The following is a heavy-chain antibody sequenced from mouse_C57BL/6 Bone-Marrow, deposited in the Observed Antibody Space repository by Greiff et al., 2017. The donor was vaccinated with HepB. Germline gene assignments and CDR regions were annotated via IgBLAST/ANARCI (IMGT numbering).Heavy chain of an antibody. V-gene: IGHV5-9-1*02. CDR2: ISSGGDYI. Sequence: DVHLVESGEGLVKPGGSLKLSCAASGFTFSSYAMSWVRQTPEKRLEWVAYISSGGDYIYYADTVKGRFTISRDNARNTLYLQMSSLKSEDTAMYYCTRDYYGSRGYFDVWGTGTTVTVSS. D-gene: IGHD1-1*01. CDR3: TRDYYGSRGYFDV. J-gene: IGHJ1*03. CDR1: GFTFSSYA.